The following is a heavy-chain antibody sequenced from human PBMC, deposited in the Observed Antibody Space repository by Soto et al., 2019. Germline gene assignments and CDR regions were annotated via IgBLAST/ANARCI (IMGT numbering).Heavy chain of an antibody. CDR2: IFSNDEK. CDR1: GFSLSNARMG. J-gene: IGHJ4*02. V-gene: IGHV2-26*01. CDR3: ARTPPGYYGSGSTLLFDY. Sequence: QVTLKESGPVLVKPTETLTLTCTVSGFSLSNARMGVSWIRQPPGKALEWLAHIFSNDEKSYSTSLKSRLTISKDTSKSQVALTMTNMDPVDTATYYCARTPPGYYGSGSTLLFDYWGQGTLVTVSS. D-gene: IGHD3-10*01.